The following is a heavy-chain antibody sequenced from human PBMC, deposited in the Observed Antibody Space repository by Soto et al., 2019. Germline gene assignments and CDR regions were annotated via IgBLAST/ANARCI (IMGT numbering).Heavy chain of an antibody. V-gene: IGHV3-30-3*01. CDR1: GFTFSSNA. J-gene: IGHJ6*02. CDR2: ISFDGSNE. Sequence: QVQLVESGGGVVQPGRSLRLSCAASGFTFSSNAMHWVRQAPGKGLVWVAVISFDGSNEYYADSVKGRFTISRDNSKNTMYVQMNRLRVEDTAVYYCAREVLLRYYYYAMDVWGQGTTVTVSS. CDR3: AREVLLRYYYYAMDV.